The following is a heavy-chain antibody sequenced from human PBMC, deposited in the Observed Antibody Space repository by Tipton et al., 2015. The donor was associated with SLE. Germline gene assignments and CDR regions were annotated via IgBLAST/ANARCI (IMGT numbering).Heavy chain of an antibody. J-gene: IGHJ4*02. CDR3: ARDSPTVAGTFDS. CDR2: INHSGST. CDR1: GGSFSGYY. D-gene: IGHD6-19*01. Sequence: TLSLTCAVYGGSFSGYYWNWFRQPPGKGLEWIGEINHSGSTDYNPSLKSRVTMSVDTSKSHFSLKLNSVTAADTAVYYCARDSPTVAGTFDSWGQGTLVIVS. V-gene: IGHV4-34*01.